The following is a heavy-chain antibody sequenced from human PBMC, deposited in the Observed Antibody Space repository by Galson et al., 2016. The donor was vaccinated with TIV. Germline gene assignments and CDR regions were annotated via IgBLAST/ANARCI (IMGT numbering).Heavy chain of an antibody. CDR3: AKEGYSYRLS. CDR1: GGSISTGSYY. D-gene: IGHD5-18*01. CDR2: IYPSGTT. Sequence: TLSLTCSVSGGSISTGSYYWTWIRQPAGKGLEWIGRIYPSGTTHYNPSLKSRVTMSLDTSKNQFSLNLMSVTAADTAVYYCAKEGYSYRLSWGQGIPVTVSS. J-gene: IGHJ4*02. V-gene: IGHV4-61*02.